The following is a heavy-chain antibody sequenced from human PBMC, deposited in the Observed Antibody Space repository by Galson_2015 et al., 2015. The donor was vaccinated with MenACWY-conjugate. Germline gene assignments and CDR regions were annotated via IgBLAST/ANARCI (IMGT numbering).Heavy chain of an antibody. D-gene: IGHD3-10*01. CDR3: ARQSQYYYGSGSYSPLGYYFDS. Sequence: QSGAEVKKPGESLKISCKGSGSSFTSYWLGWVRQMPGKGLEWMGIFYPRDSDSRYSPSFQGQVIISVDKSINTAYLQWSSLEASDTAIYYCARQSQYYYGSGSYSPLGYYFDSWGQGTLVTVSS. J-gene: IGHJ4*02. CDR1: GSSFTSYW. CDR2: FYPRDSDS. V-gene: IGHV5-51*01.